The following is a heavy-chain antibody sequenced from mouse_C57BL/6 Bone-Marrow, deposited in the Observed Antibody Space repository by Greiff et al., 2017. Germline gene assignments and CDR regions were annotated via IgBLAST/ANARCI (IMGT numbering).Heavy chain of an antibody. CDR3: ARWTTQVY. CDR1: GFNIKNTY. D-gene: IGHD3-2*02. Sequence: VQLQQSVAELVRPGASVKLSCTASGFNIKNTYMHWVKQRPEQGLEWIGRLDPANGNTKYAQTFQGKATITADTSSNTAYLKLRSLTSEDPAIYCWARWTTQVYWGQGTLVTGSA. V-gene: IGHV14-3*01. J-gene: IGHJ3*01. CDR2: LDPANGNT.